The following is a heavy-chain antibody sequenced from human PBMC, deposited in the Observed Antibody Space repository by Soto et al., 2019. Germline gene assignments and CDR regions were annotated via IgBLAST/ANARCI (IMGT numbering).Heavy chain of an antibody. J-gene: IGHJ6*03. CDR3: GVSDPHPRCYYMDV. V-gene: IGHV4-34*01. CDR2: INHSGST. CDR1: GGSFSGYY. Sequence: QVQLQQWGAGLLKPSETLSLTCAVYGGSFSGYYWSWIRQPPGKGLEWIGEINHSGSTNYNPSLKPRATISVDPSKNHFPLQLSSVTAAGTAVYYCGVSDPHPRCYYMDVWGKGTTVTVSS. D-gene: IGHD2-8*01.